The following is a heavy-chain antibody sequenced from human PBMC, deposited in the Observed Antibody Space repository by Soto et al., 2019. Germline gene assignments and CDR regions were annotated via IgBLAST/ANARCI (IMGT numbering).Heavy chain of an antibody. D-gene: IGHD2-2*02. CDR2: ISAYNGNT. Sequence: ASVKVSCKASGYTFTSYGISWVRQAPGQGLEWMGWISAYNGNTNYAQKPQGRVTMTTDTSTSTAYMELRSLRSDDTAVYYCARGGRYCSSTSCYTNWFDPWGQGTLVTVS. V-gene: IGHV1-18*04. CDR1: GYTFTSYG. J-gene: IGHJ5*02. CDR3: ARGGRYCSSTSCYTNWFDP.